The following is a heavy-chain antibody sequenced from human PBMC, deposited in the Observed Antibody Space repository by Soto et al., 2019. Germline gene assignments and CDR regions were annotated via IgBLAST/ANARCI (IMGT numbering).Heavy chain of an antibody. V-gene: IGHV4-30-4*01. J-gene: IGHJ6*02. D-gene: IGHD1-7*01. CDR2: IYYSGST. CDR3: ARAVTGTGEVDYYYYGMDV. Sequence: SETLSLTCTVSGGSISSGDYYWSWIRQPPGKGLEWIGYIYYSGSTYYNPSLKSRVTISVDTSKNQFSLKLSSVTAADTAVCYCARAVTGTGEVDYYYYGMDVWGQGTTVTAP. CDR1: GGSISSGDYY.